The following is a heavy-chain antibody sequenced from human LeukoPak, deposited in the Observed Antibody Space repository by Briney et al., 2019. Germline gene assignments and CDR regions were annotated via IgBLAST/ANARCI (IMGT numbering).Heavy chain of an antibody. D-gene: IGHD2-8*01. Sequence: GGSLRLSCAAPGFKFDDYGMSWVRQAPGKGLEWISGISWNGGNTGYADSVKGRFTISRDNAKDSLFLQVNSLRADDTAFYYCAREGIYCVNGVCYLDYWGQGTLVTVSS. CDR3: AREGIYCVNGVCYLDY. CDR2: ISWNGGNT. J-gene: IGHJ4*02. V-gene: IGHV3-20*04. CDR1: GFKFDDYG.